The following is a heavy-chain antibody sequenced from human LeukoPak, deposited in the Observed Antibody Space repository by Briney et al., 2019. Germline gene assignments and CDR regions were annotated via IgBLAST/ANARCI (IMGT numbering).Heavy chain of an antibody. CDR2: FDPEDGET. Sequence: ASVKVSCKVSGYTLTALSMHWVRQAPGKGLEGMGGFDPEDGETIYAQKFQGRVTMTEDTSTGTAYMELSSLRSEDTAVYYCATAGIAAAGTLDYWGQGTLVTVSS. V-gene: IGHV1-24*01. CDR3: ATAGIAAAGTLDY. D-gene: IGHD6-13*01. CDR1: GYTLTALS. J-gene: IGHJ4*02.